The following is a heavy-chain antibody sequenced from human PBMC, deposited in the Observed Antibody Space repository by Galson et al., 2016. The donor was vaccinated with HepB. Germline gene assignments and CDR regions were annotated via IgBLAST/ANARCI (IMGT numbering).Heavy chain of an antibody. Sequence: SLRLSCAGSGFTFSTYAVNWVRQAPGKGLEWVAVIAYDGSNKYYADSVKGRFTISRDNSKNTLYLQMNSLRAEDTAVYYCAKDRLGLQLWFIFHYWGQGTLVTVSS. CDR3: AKDRLGLQLWFIFHY. CDR2: IAYDGSNK. CDR1: GFTFSTYA. J-gene: IGHJ4*02. V-gene: IGHV3-30*18. D-gene: IGHD5-18*01.